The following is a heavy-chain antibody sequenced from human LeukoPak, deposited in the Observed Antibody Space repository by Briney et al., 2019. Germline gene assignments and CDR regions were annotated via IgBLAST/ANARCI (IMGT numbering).Heavy chain of an antibody. CDR1: GGSISSSSYY. V-gene: IGHV4-39*01. Sequence: PSETLSLTCTVSGGSISSSSYYWGWIRQPPGKGLEWIGSIYYSGSTYYNPSLKSRVTISVDTSKNQFSLKLSSATAADTAVYYCARHVGGWFDPWGQGTLVTVSS. J-gene: IGHJ5*02. CDR3: ARHVGGWFDP. CDR2: IYYSGST.